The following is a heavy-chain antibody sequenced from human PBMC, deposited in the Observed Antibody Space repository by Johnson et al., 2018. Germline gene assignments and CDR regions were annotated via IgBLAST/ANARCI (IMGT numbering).Heavy chain of an antibody. CDR3: AKDWMRVELFYGMDV. J-gene: IGHJ6*02. Sequence: VQLVESGGGVVQPGRSLRLSCAASGFTFSIYGMHWVRQAPGKGLEWVAVISYDGRNKYYADSVKGRFTISRDNSQHTLYLQMNSLRAEDTAVYYCAKDWMRVELFYGMDVWGQGTTVTVSS. CDR2: ISYDGRNK. D-gene: IGHD6-13*01. V-gene: IGHV3-30*18. CDR1: GFTFSIYG.